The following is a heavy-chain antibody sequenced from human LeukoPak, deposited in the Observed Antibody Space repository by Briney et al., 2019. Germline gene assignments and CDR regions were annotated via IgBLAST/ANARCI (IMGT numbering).Heavy chain of an antibody. CDR2: ISDSGGST. V-gene: IGHV3-23*01. CDR1: GFTFSRFG. J-gene: IGHJ4*02. D-gene: IGHD4-17*01. Sequence: GGSLRLSCAASGFTFSRFGMSWVRQAPGKGLEWVSSISDSGGSTYYADSVKGRFTISRDNSKNTLYLQMNSLRAEDTAVYYCARGSAHLYYGDNGDYFDYWGQGTLVTVSS. CDR3: ARGSAHLYYGDNGDYFDY.